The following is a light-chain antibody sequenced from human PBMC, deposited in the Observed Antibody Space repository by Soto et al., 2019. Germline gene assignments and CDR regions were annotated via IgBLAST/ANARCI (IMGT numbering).Light chain of an antibody. J-gene: IGLJ1*01. V-gene: IGLV1-51*01. Sequence: QSVLTQPPSVSAVLGQKVTISCSGSSSNIGNNYVSWYQQFPGTAPKLLIYDNNKRPSGIPDRFSGSKSGTSATLGITGLQTGDEADYYCGTWDSSLSAYVFGTGTKLTVL. CDR1: SSNIGNNY. CDR2: DNN. CDR3: GTWDSSLSAYV.